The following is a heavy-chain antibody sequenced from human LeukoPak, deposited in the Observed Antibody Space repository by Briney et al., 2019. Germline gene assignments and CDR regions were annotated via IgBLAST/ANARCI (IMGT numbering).Heavy chain of an antibody. CDR1: GFTLSSYG. J-gene: IGHJ4*02. CDR3: ARASPIAAADY. D-gene: IGHD6-25*01. CDR2: ISSSSSTI. V-gene: IGHV3-48*04. Sequence: PGGSLRLSCAASGFTLSSYGIPWVRQAPGKGLGWVSYISSSSSTIYYADSVKGRFTISRDNAKNSLYLQMNSLRAEDTAVYYCARASPIAAADYWGQGTLVTVSS.